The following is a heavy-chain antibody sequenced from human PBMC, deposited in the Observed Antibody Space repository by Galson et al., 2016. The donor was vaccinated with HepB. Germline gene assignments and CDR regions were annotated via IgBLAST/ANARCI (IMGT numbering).Heavy chain of an antibody. CDR1: GFTFSGYE. CDR3: ARVSGGSKYADY. V-gene: IGHV3-64*02. CDR2: ISRDGGST. Sequence: PRLSCAASGFTFSGYELRWVRQAPGKGLEYVSGISRDGGSTYYGDSVKGRFTMSRDNSKNTLYLQMGSLRVEDMAMYYCARVSGGSKYADYWGQGTLVTVSS. D-gene: IGHD1-26*01. J-gene: IGHJ4*02.